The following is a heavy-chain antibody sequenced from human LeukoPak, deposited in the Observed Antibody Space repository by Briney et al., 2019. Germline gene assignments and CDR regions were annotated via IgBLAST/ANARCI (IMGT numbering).Heavy chain of an antibody. D-gene: IGHD3-10*01. CDR2: IYYSGST. J-gene: IGHJ4*02. CDR1: GGSISSSSYY. Sequence: SETLSLTCTVSGGSISSSSYYWGWIRQPPGKGLEWIGSIYYSGSTYYNPSLKSRVTISVDTSKNQFSLKLSSVTAADTAVYYCASFYYYGSGSSIRTFDYWGQGTLVTVSS. V-gene: IGHV4-39*01. CDR3: ASFYYYGSGSSIRTFDY.